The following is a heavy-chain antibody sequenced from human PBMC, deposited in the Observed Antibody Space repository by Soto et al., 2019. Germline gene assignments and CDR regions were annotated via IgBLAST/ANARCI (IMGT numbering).Heavy chain of an antibody. CDR2: IKSKTDGGTT. D-gene: IGHD3-16*02. J-gene: IGHJ4*02. V-gene: IGHV3-15*01. CDR3: TTYDYIRGNYRVRWAY. Sequence: EVQLVESGGGLVKPGGSLRVSCAASGFSISDSWMSWVRQAPGKGLEWVARIKSKTDGGTTDYAAPVTGRFTISRDDSKNTLSLQMNSLKNEDTALYYCTTYDYIRGNYRVRWAYWGLGTMVTVSS. CDR1: GFSISDSW.